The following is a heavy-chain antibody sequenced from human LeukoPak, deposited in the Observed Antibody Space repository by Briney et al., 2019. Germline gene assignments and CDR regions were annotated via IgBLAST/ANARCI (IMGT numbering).Heavy chain of an antibody. CDR2: ISYDGSNK. Sequence: SGGSLRLSCAASGFTFSSYGMHWVRQAPGKGLEWEAVISYDGSNKYYADSVKGRFTISRDNSKNTLYLQMNSLRAEDTAVYYCAKDKPGAIVVVITTFAFDIWGQGTMVTVSS. CDR3: AKDKPGAIVVVITTFAFDI. D-gene: IGHD3-22*01. J-gene: IGHJ3*02. V-gene: IGHV3-30*18. CDR1: GFTFSSYG.